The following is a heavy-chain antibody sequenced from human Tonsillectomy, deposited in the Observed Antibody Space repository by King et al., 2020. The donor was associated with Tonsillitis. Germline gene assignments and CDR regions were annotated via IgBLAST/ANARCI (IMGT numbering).Heavy chain of an antibody. Sequence: EVQLVESGGGLVKPGGSLRLSCAASGFTFSNAWMSWVRQAPGKGLEWVGRIKSKTDGGTTDYAAPVKGRFTISRDDSKNTLYLQMNSLKTEDTAVYYCTSATYYYGSSGYNQGDAFDIWGQGTMVTVSS. CDR2: IKSKTDGGTT. D-gene: IGHD3-22*01. J-gene: IGHJ3*02. V-gene: IGHV3-15*01. CDR3: TSATYYYGSSGYNQGDAFDI. CDR1: GFTFSNAW.